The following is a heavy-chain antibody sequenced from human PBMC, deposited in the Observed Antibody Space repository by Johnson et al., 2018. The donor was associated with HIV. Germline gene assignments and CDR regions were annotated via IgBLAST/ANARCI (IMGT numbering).Heavy chain of an antibody. D-gene: IGHD3-10*01. CDR1: GFTFSSYG. Sequence: QMQLVESGGGVVQPGGSLRLSCAASGFTFSSYGMHWVRQAPGKGLEWVAVISYDGSNKYYADSVKGRFTISRDNSKNTLYLQMNSLRAEDTAVYYCARVAVLWFRDTNALDIWGQGTMVTVSS. CDR3: ARVAVLWFRDTNALDI. J-gene: IGHJ3*02. CDR2: ISYDGSNK. V-gene: IGHV3-30*19.